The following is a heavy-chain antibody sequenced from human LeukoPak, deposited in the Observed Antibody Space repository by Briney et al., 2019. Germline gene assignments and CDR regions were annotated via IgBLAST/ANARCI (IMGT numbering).Heavy chain of an antibody. Sequence: GGSLRLSCAASGFTFDDYAMHWVRQAPGKGLEWVSGISWNSGSIGYADSVKGRFTISRDYAKNSLYLQMNSLRAEDTALYYCAKDTYYDSSGSFDYWGQGTLVTVSS. D-gene: IGHD3-22*01. CDR2: ISWNSGSI. J-gene: IGHJ4*02. CDR3: AKDTYYDSSGSFDY. V-gene: IGHV3-9*01. CDR1: GFTFDDYA.